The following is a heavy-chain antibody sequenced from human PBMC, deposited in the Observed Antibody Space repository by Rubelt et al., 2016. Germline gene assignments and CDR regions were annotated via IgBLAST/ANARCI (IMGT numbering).Heavy chain of an antibody. CDR2: IYYSGRT. Sequence: QVQLQQWGAGLLKPSETLSLTCAVYGGSFSGYYWGWIRQPPGKGLEWIGSIYYSGRTYYHPSLKSRVTISVDTSKNHCSLQLSSVTAADTAVYYCARHLSSSGWYVDYWGQGTLVTVSS. CDR1: GGSFSGYY. V-gene: IGHV4-34*01. CDR3: ARHLSSSGWYVDY. J-gene: IGHJ4*02. D-gene: IGHD6-19*01.